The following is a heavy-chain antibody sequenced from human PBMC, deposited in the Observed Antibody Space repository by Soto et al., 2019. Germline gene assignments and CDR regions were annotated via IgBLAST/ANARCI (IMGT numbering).Heavy chain of an antibody. D-gene: IGHD5-12*01. CDR2: IKQDGTEK. V-gene: IGHV3-7*01. CDR1: GFTFTTYW. CDR3: EGGYSGRFDY. J-gene: IGHJ4*01. Sequence: EVQLGESGGGLVQPGGSLRLSCAAAGFTFTTYWMSWVRQAPGKGLAWVATIKQDGTEKYYVDSEKGRFAISSDNAKNSLYLQKNSLRDEDTAVYFCEGGYSGRFDYWGHGALLTF.